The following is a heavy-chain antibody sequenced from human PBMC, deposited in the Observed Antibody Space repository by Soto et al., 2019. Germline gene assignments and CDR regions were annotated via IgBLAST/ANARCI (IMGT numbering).Heavy chain of an antibody. CDR2: IYPVDSDT. Sequence: GESLKNSCKGPGYCFISYLLGPGRQMPGEGLEGMGIIYPVDSDTRYRHSFHAQVTISADKSISTAYMQWSSLKASDADMYYCERHVGDRSSGGPDYWGQGTLVTVSS. V-gene: IGHV5-51*01. D-gene: IGHD2-15*01. J-gene: IGHJ4*02. CDR3: ERHVGDRSSGGPDY. CDR1: GYCFISYL.